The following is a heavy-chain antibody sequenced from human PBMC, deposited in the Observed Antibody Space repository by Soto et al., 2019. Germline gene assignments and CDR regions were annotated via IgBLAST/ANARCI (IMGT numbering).Heavy chain of an antibody. CDR3: ASRSVPGYSYGEGFDY. CDR1: GFTFSTYT. CDR2: IVYDGGKI. D-gene: IGHD5-18*01. J-gene: IGHJ4*02. Sequence: QVQLVESGGAVVQPGRSLRLSCAASGFTFSTYTMHWVRQAPGKGLEWVALIVYDGGKIHYADSVKGRFTISRDNSKNTLSLQMNSLPAEDTGIYYCASRSVPGYSYGEGFDYWGQGTLVTVSS. V-gene: IGHV3-30-3*01.